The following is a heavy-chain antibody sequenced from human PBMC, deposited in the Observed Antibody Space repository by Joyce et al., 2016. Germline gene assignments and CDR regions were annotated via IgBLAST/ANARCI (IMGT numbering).Heavy chain of an antibody. CDR3: ARVPGYCSGGTCYENYYHGMDV. V-gene: IGHV1-69*06. Sequence: QVQLVQSGTEVKKPGSSVKISCKASRGTISNYAINWVRQAPGQGLEWMGGIIPGSRTANYSQKFQGRVTITADKSTSTAFMELSSLRSDDTAVYYCARVPGYCSGGTCYENYYHGMDVWGQGTTVSVSS. CDR2: IIPGSRTA. D-gene: IGHD2-15*01. J-gene: IGHJ6*02. CDR1: RGTISNYA.